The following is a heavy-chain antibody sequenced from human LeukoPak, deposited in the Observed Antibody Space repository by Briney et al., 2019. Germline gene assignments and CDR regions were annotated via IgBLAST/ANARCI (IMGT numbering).Heavy chain of an antibody. CDR1: GFTFSSYS. J-gene: IGHJ5*02. D-gene: IGHD2-2*01. CDR2: ISSSSSTI. CDR3: ARGGGGYCSSTSCTGGWFDP. Sequence: GGSLRLSCAASGFTFSSYSMNWVRQAPGKGLEWVSYISSSSSTIYYADSVKGRFTISRDNAKNSLYLQMNSLRAEDTAVYYCARGGGGYCSSTSCTGGWFDPWGQGTLVTVSS. V-gene: IGHV3-48*04.